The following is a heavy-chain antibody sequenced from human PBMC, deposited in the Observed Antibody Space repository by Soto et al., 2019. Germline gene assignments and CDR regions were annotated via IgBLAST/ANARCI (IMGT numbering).Heavy chain of an antibody. CDR1: GGSFSGYY. Sequence: SETLCLTCAVYGGSFSGYYWSWIRPPPGKGVEWMGEINHSGSTNYNPSLKSRATISVDTSKNQFSLKPISVTAAETPVYSCARLPYDYDSSGYTHDYWGPGTLVTVSS. V-gene: IGHV4-34*01. J-gene: IGHJ4*02. D-gene: IGHD3-22*01. CDR2: INHSGST. CDR3: ARLPYDYDSSGYTHDY.